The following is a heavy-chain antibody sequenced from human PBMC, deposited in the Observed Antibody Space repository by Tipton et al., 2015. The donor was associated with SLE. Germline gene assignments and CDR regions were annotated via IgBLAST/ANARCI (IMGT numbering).Heavy chain of an antibody. J-gene: IGHJ4*02. D-gene: IGHD5-12*01. Sequence: QVQLVQSGAEVKKPGASVKVSCKASGYTFTSYGISWVRQAPGQGLEWMGWISAYNGNTNYAQKLQGRVTMTTDTSTSTAYMELRSPRSDDTAVYYCARAPIVAPLSVRPFDYWGQGTLVTVSS. V-gene: IGHV1-18*01. CDR1: GYTFTSYG. CDR2: ISAYNGNT. CDR3: ARAPIVAPLSVRPFDY.